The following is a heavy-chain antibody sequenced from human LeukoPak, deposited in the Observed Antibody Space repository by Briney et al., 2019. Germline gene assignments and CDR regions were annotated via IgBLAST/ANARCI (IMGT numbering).Heavy chain of an antibody. Sequence: ASVKVSCKASGGTFSSYAISWVRQAPGQGLEWMGGIIPILGIANYAQKFQGRVTITADKSTSTAYMELSSLRSEDTAVYYCARTVERGYYFDYWGQGTLVTVSS. J-gene: IGHJ4*02. CDR1: GGTFSSYA. V-gene: IGHV1-69*10. D-gene: IGHD3-16*01. CDR3: ARTVERGYYFDY. CDR2: IIPILGIA.